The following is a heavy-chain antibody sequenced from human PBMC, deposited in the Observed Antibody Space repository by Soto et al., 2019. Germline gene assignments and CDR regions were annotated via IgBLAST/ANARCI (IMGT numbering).Heavy chain of an antibody. CDR1: GYTFTNND. J-gene: IGHJ4*02. Sequence: QVQLVQSGAEVKKPGASVKVSCKASGYTFTNNDINWVRQAPGQGFEWMGWMNPSSGDTGYAQKFQGRVTLTRNTPISTAYVELRSLRSEDTAVYYCARALLTGAPGEYFDYWGQGTLVTVSS. CDR2: MNPSSGDT. D-gene: IGHD7-27*01. CDR3: ARALLTGAPGEYFDY. V-gene: IGHV1-8*01.